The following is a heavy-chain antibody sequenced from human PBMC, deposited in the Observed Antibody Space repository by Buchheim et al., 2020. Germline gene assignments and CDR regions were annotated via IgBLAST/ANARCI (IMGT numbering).Heavy chain of an antibody. Sequence: EVQLLESGGGLVQPGGSLRLSCAASGFTFSSYAMSWVRQAPGKGLEWVSAISGSGGSTYYADSVKGRFTISRDNSKNTPYLQMNSLRAEDTAVYYCAKVRVAYCSSTSCYEAFDYWGQGTL. CDR2: ISGSGGST. CDR1: GFTFSSYA. V-gene: IGHV3-23*01. J-gene: IGHJ4*02. CDR3: AKVRVAYCSSTSCYEAFDY. D-gene: IGHD2-2*01.